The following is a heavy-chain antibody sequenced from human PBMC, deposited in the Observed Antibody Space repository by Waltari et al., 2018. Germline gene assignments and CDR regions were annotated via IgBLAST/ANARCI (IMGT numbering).Heavy chain of an antibody. V-gene: IGHV4-39*01. Sequence: QLQLQESGPGLVKPSETLSLTCTVSGGSISSSSYYWGWIRQPPGKGLEWIGSIYYSGSTHYNPSLKSRVTIAVDTSKNQCARKLSSVTAADTAVYYWARLDGGETYFDYWGQGTLVNVSS. D-gene: IGHD2-15*01. CDR3: ARLDGGETYFDY. CDR1: GGSISSSSYY. J-gene: IGHJ4*02. CDR2: IYYSGST.